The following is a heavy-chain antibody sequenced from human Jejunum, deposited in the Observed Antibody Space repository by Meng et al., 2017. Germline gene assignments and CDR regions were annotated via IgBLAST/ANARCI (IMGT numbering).Heavy chain of an antibody. V-gene: IGHV4-30-2*01. CDR3: ARMDSAFHYFDY. CDR2: IYHTGSP. CDR1: GGSINSDGYT. D-gene: IGHD2-2*03. Sequence: HLQLQQSGPGLVKPSQTLSLPCAVSGGSINSDGYTWSWIRQPPGKGLEWIGYIYHTGSPYYNPSLKSRLTISVDRSENQFSLKLSSVTAADTAVYYCARMDSAFHYFDYWGQGTLVTVSS. J-gene: IGHJ4*02.